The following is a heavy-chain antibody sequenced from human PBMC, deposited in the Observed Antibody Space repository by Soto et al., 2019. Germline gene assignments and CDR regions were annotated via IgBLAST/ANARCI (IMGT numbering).Heavy chain of an antibody. CDR1: GGSISSYY. Sequence: ETLSLTCTVSGGSISSYYWSWIRQPPGKGLEWIGYIYYSGSTNYNPSLKSRVTISVDTSKNQFSLKLSSVTAADTAVYYCARAGYSYGNWFDPWGQGTLVTVSS. V-gene: IGHV4-59*01. D-gene: IGHD5-18*01. CDR3: ARAGYSYGNWFDP. J-gene: IGHJ5*02. CDR2: IYYSGST.